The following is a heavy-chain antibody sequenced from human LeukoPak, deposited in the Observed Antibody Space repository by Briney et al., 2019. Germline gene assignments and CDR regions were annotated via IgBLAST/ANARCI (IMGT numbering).Heavy chain of an antibody. J-gene: IGHJ4*02. CDR2: IWYDASNK. CDR3: VRGVGVSRFNYLDS. V-gene: IGHV3-33*01. Sequence: PGGSLRLSCAASGCTFSSFGMHWVRQAPGKGLEWVAVIWYDASNKYYADSVKGRFTISRDNSKNTLYLQMNSLRDDDTAVYYCVRGVGVSRFNYLDSWGQGTLVIVSS. D-gene: IGHD6-13*01. CDR1: GCTFSSFG.